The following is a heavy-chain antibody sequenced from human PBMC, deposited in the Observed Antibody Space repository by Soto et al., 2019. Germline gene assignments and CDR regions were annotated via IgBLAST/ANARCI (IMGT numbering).Heavy chain of an antibody. CDR1: GGTFSSYT. J-gene: IGHJ4*02. CDR2: IIPILGIA. Sequence: QVQLVQSGAEVKKPGSSVKVSCKASGGTFSSYTISWVRQAPGQGLEWMGRIIPILGIANYAQKFQGRVTITADKSTSTAYMELSSLRSEDTAVYYCASEGYCSGGSCLPYDYWGQGTLFTVSS. D-gene: IGHD2-15*01. V-gene: IGHV1-69*02. CDR3: ASEGYCSGGSCLPYDY.